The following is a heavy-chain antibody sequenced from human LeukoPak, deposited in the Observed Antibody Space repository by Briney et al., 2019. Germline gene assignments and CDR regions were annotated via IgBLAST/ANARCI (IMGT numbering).Heavy chain of an antibody. CDR2: TYYRSKWYN. J-gene: IGHJ4*02. CDR1: GDSISSNIAA. V-gene: IGHV6-1*01. Sequence: SQTLSLTCAISGDSISSNIAAWNWIRQSQSRGLEWPGRTYYRSKWYNDHAVSVKSRITINPDTSKNQFSLQLNSVTPEDTAVYFCARDMYGYYYDTWGQGTLVTVSS. D-gene: IGHD3-22*01. CDR3: ARDMYGYYYDT.